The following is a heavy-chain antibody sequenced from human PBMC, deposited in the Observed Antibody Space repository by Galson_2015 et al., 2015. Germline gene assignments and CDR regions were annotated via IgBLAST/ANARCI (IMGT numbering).Heavy chain of an antibody. CDR3: ARAHPGQFEYSSGWHYFDY. D-gene: IGHD6-19*01. CDR1: GDSVSSNSAA. V-gene: IGHV6-1*01. Sequence: CAISGDSVSSNSAAWNWIRQSPSRGLEWLGRTYYRSKWYNDYAVSVKSRITINPDTSKNQFSLQLNSVTPEGTAVYYCARAHPGQFEYSSGWHYFDYWGQGTLVTVSS. CDR2: TYYRSKWYN. J-gene: IGHJ4*02.